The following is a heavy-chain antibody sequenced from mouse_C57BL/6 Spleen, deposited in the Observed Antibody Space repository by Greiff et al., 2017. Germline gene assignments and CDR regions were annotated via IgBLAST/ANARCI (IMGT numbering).Heavy chain of an antibody. V-gene: IGHV1-62-2*01. D-gene: IGHD2-1*01. CDR1: GYTFTEYT. CDR3: ARHEESFYYGIPYYFDY. CDR2: FYPGSGSI. J-gene: IGHJ2*01. Sequence: QVQLQQSGAELVKPGASVKLSCKASGYTFTEYTIHWVKQRSGQGLEWIGWFYPGSGSIKYNEKFKDKATLTADKSSSTVYMELSRLTSEDSAVYFCARHEESFYYGIPYYFDYWGQGTTLTVSS.